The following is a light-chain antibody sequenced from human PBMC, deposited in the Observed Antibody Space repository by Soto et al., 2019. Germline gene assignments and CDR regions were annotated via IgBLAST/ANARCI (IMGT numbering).Light chain of an antibody. Sequence: QSVLTQPASVSGSPGQSITISCTGTSSYVGGYNYVSWYQQHPGKAPKLMIYEVSNRPSGVSNRFSGSKSGNTASLTISGLQAEDEAEYYCSSYTSSSTLHVFGTGTKLTVL. CDR1: SSYVGGYNY. CDR2: EVS. CDR3: SSYTSSSTLHV. V-gene: IGLV2-14*01. J-gene: IGLJ1*01.